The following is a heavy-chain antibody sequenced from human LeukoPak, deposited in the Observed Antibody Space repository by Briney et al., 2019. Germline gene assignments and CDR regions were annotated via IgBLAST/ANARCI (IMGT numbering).Heavy chain of an antibody. CDR2: IIPIFGTA. Sequence: SVKVSCKASGDTFSSYAISWVRQAPGQGLEWMGGIIPIFGTANYAQKFQGRVTITADESTSTAYMELSSLRSEDTAVYYCARDSSSSWYIGFFDYWGQGTWSPSPQ. V-gene: IGHV1-69*13. CDR3: ARDSSSSWYIGFFDY. J-gene: IGHJ4*02. D-gene: IGHD6-13*01. CDR1: GDTFSSYA.